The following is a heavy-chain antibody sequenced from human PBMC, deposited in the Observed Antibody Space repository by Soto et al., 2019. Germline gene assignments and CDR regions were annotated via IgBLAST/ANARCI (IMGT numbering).Heavy chain of an antibody. CDR3: GGGVTAWDFDY. J-gene: IGHJ4*02. CDR1: GFIFSTYS. D-gene: IGHD2-21*02. V-gene: IGHV3-48*01. CDR2: ISSGSETI. Sequence: GGSLRLSCTASGFIFSTYSMNWVRQAPGKGLEWVAYISSGSETIHYADSVKGRFTVSRDDAKNSMYLQMNSLRVDDTTLYYCGGGVTAWDFDYWGPGILVTVSS.